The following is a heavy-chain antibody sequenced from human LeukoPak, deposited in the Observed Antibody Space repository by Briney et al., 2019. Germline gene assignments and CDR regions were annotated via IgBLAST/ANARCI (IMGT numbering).Heavy chain of an antibody. CDR1: GYTFTGYY. D-gene: IGHD6-13*01. CDR3: ARDGVGISTTFDY. Sequence: ASVKVSCKASGYTFTGYYMHWVRQAPGQGLEWMGWINPNSGGTKYAQKFQGRVTMTRDTSISTAYMELSRLRSDDTAVYYCARDGVGISTTFDYWGQGTLVIVSS. J-gene: IGHJ4*02. CDR2: INPNSGGT. V-gene: IGHV1-2*02.